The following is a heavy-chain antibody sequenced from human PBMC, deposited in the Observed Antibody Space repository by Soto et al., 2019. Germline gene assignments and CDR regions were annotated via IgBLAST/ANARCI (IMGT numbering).Heavy chain of an antibody. Sequence: QVQLVQSGAEVKKPGASVKGSCKASVYTFSSFAIHWVSQAPGQRLEWMGWINAGNGDTKYSQKFQGRVPIARDTAASTAYMELGSLTFEDTAVYYCARKVGASAYWGQGTLVTVSS. CDR1: VYTFSSFA. CDR3: ARKVGASAY. D-gene: IGHD1-26*01. J-gene: IGHJ4*02. V-gene: IGHV1-3*01. CDR2: INAGNGDT.